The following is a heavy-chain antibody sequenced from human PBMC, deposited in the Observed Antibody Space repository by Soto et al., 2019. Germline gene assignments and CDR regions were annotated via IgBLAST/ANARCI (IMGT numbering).Heavy chain of an antibody. CDR1: GYTFTSYS. Sequence: ASVKVSCKASGYTFTSYSISWVRQAPGQGLEWMGWISAYNGNTNYAQKVQGRVTMTTDTSTSTAYMELRSLRSDGTAVYYCAREAVTTSGYYYYYYMDVWGKGTTVTVSS. CDR2: ISAYNGNT. CDR3: AREAVTTSGYYYYYYMDV. V-gene: IGHV1-18*01. D-gene: IGHD4-17*01. J-gene: IGHJ6*03.